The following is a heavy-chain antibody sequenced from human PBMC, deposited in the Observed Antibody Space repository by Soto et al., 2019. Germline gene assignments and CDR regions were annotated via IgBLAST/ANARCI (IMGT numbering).Heavy chain of an antibody. CDR3: ATVSLDSSGWYPS. CDR1: GFTFSSYA. CDR2: ISGSGGST. V-gene: IGHV3-23*01. D-gene: IGHD6-19*01. J-gene: IGHJ4*02. Sequence: GGSLRLSCAASGFTFSSYAMSWVRQAPGKGLEWVSAISGSGGSTYYADSVKGRFTISRDNSKNTLYLQMNGLRAEDTAVYYCATVSLDSSGWYPSWGQGTLVTVSS.